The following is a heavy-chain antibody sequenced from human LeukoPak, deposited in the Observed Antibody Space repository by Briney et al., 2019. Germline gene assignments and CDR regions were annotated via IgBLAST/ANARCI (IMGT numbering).Heavy chain of an antibody. CDR3: ARTYPGIAKAGTFDY. CDR1: GFTFSSYW. CDR2: INQDGSEE. J-gene: IGHJ4*02. V-gene: IGHV3-7*01. D-gene: IGHD6-19*01. Sequence: GGSLRLSCATSGFTFSSYWMGGVRQAPGKGREWVANINQDGSEEYYVDSVRGRFTISRDNAKNSLYLQMNSLRAEDTAVYYCARTYPGIAKAGTFDYWGQGTLVTVSS.